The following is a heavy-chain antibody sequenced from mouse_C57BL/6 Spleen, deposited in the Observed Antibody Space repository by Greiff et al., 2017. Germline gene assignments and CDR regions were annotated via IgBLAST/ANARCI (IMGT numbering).Heavy chain of an antibody. Sequence: VQLKESGGGLVQPGGSLSLSCAASGFTFTDYYMSWVRQPPGKALEWLGFIRNKANGYTTEYSSSVKGRFTISRDNSQSILYLQMNALRAEDSATYYCARSSTGIFDYWGQGTTLTVSS. J-gene: IGHJ2*01. CDR1: GFTFTDYY. CDR3: ARSSTGIFDY. D-gene: IGHD4-1*02. V-gene: IGHV7-3*01. CDR2: IRNKANGYTT.